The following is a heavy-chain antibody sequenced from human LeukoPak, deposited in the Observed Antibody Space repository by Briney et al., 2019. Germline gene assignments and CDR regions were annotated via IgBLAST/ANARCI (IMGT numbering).Heavy chain of an antibody. V-gene: IGHV3-23*01. CDR3: AKVKYDYGDPVGWFDP. CDR1: GFTLSSYA. Sequence: PGGSLRLSCAASGFTLSSYAMAWVRQAPGKGLEWVSHILGSGGSTYYADSVKGRFTISRDNSKNTLYLKMNSLRPEDTAVYYCAKVKYDYGDPVGWFDPWGQGSLVTVSS. J-gene: IGHJ5*02. D-gene: IGHD4-17*01. CDR2: ILGSGGST.